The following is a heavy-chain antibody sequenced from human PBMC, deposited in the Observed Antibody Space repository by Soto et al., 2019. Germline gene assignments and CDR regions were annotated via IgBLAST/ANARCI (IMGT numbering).Heavy chain of an antibody. V-gene: IGHV1-2*06. CDR1: GYTFTGYY. Sequence: QVQLVQSGAEVKKPGASVKVSCKASGYTFTGYYLHWVRQAPGQALEWMGRIHPNSGGTNYAQRFQGRVTTTRDTSITTVYMELSRLTSDDTAVYFCARLKDDFYFHHWGQGSLVTVSS. CDR3: ARLKDDFYFHH. CDR2: IHPNSGGT. J-gene: IGHJ4*02. D-gene: IGHD1-1*01.